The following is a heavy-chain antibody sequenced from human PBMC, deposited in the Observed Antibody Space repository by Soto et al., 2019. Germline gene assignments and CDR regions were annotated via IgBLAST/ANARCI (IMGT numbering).Heavy chain of an antibody. J-gene: IGHJ6*02. V-gene: IGHV1-18*01. CDR3: ARVSYDFWSGHYYYYGMDV. Sequence: ASVKVSCKTAGYTFSAYDIYWVRQAPGQGLEWMGWIRTYNGDTNYAQKFQTRVTMTTDKSTDTAYMELRSLRSDDTAVYYCARVSYDFWSGHYYYYGMDVWGQGTTVTVSS. CDR1: GYTFSAYD. D-gene: IGHD3-3*01. CDR2: IRTYNGDT.